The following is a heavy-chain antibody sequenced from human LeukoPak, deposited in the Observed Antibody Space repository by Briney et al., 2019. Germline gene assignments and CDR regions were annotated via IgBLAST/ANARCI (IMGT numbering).Heavy chain of an antibody. J-gene: IGHJ3*02. CDR2: IYYSGST. Sequence: PSETLSLTCSVPGGSISNYYWSSIRQPPGKGLEWVGYIYYSGSTSYNPSPRSRVTISVDTSKNQFSLKLNSVTAADTAVYYCACLTTADAFDIWGQGTMVTVSS. CDR1: GGSISNYY. V-gene: IGHV4-59*01. D-gene: IGHD3-22*01. CDR3: ACLTTADAFDI.